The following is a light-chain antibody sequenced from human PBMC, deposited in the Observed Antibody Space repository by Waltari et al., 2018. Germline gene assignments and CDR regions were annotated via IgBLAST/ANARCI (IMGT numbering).Light chain of an antibody. V-gene: IGKV1-NL1*01. Sequence: DIQMTQSPSSLSASVGDRVTISCRASQVISDSLAWYQQKSGKAPKLLLYVTSRLESVVPSRFSGSGSGTDYTLTISSLQTEDFATYYCQQYDITPWTFGQGTKVEMK. CDR1: QVISDS. J-gene: IGKJ1*01. CDR3: QQYDITPWT. CDR2: VTS.